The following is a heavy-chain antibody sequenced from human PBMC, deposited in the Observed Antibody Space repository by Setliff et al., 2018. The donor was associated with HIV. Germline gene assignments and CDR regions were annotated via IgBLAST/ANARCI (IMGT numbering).Heavy chain of an antibody. D-gene: IGHD2-21*02. CDR1: GFTFDDYA. Sequence: SLRLSCAASGFTFDDYAMHWVRQAPGKGLEWVSGITWNSGTIDYADSVKGRFTISRDNSKNTLYLQMNSLRVEDTAVYYCAKDVSPGQDIVVVTATDYWGQGTLVTVSS. CDR2: ITWNSGTI. J-gene: IGHJ4*02. CDR3: AKDVSPGQDIVVVTATDY. V-gene: IGHV3-9*01.